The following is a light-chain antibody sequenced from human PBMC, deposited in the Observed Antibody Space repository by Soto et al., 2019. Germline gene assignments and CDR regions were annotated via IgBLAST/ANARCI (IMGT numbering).Light chain of an antibody. J-gene: IGKJ1*01. V-gene: IGKV3D-15*01. CDR2: GAS. CDR1: QSVSSN. CDR3: QQSYSSPRT. Sequence: EVVMTQSPATLSVSPGEGATLSCRASQSVSSNLAWYQQKPGQAPRLLIYGASSRATGIPDRFSGSGSGTDFTLTISSLQPEDFATYYCQQSYSSPRTFGQGTKVDIK.